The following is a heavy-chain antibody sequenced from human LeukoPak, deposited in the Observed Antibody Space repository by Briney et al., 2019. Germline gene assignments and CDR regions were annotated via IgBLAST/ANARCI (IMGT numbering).Heavy chain of an antibody. J-gene: IGHJ4*02. V-gene: IGHV4-31*03. CDR1: GGSISSGGYY. CDR3: ARIARHNYDFWSGLYYFDY. Sequence: SETLSLTCTVSGGSISSGGYYWSWIRQHPGKGLEWIGYIYYSGSTYYNPSLKSRVTISVGTSKNQFSLKLSSVTAADTAVYYCARIARHNYDFWSGLYYFDYWGQGTLVTVSS. CDR2: IYYSGST. D-gene: IGHD3-3*01.